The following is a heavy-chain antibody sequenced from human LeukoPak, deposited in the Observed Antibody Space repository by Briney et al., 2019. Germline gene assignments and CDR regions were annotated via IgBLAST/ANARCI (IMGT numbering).Heavy chain of an antibody. CDR2: IYHSGST. V-gene: IGHV4-38-2*02. CDR1: GYSISSGYY. J-gene: IGHJ5*02. D-gene: IGHD2-15*01. CDR3: ARDSGTIPSGGSDNWFDP. Sequence: SETLSLTCAVSGYSISSGYYWGWIRQPPGKGLEWIGSIYHSGSTYYNPSLKSRVTISVATSKQQSSLKLSSATAADTAVYYCARDSGTIPSGGSDNWFDPWGQGTLVTVPS.